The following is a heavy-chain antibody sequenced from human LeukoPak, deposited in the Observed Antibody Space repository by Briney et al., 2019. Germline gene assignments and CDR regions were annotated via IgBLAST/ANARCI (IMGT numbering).Heavy chain of an antibody. Sequence: PSETLSLTCTVSGGSISGGSYYWSWIRQPAGKGLEWIGYIYYTGSTYYNPSLKSRVTISVDTSKNQFSLRLSSVTAADTAVYYCARDSGGYNRLDYWGQGTLVTVSS. CDR3: ARDSGGYNRLDY. V-gene: IGHV4-61*10. CDR2: IYYTGST. J-gene: IGHJ4*02. D-gene: IGHD5-24*01. CDR1: GGSISGGSYY.